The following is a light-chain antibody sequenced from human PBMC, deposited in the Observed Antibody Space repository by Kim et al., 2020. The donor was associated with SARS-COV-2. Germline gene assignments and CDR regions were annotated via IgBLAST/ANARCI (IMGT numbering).Light chain of an antibody. Sequence: LSPGERANLSGRASQSVSSSYLAWYQKKPGQAPRLLIDGASSRATGIPDRFSGSGSGTDFTLTISRLEPEDFAVYYCQQYGSSRTFGQGTKVDIK. CDR3: QQYGSSRT. CDR2: GAS. J-gene: IGKJ1*01. CDR1: QSVSSSY. V-gene: IGKV3-20*01.